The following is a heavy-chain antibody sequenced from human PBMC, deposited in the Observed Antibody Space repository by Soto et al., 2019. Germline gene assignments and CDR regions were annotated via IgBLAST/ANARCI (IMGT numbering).Heavy chain of an antibody. CDR1: EFTFSSYA. CDR2: ISGSGGST. Sequence: EVQLLESGGGLVQPGGSLRLCCAASEFTFSSYAMSWVRQAPGKGLEWVSAISGSGGSTYYADSVKGRFTISRDNSKNTLYLQMNSLRAEDTAVYYCAKSTAGDYNYYFDYWGQGTLVTVSS. CDR3: AKSTAGDYNYYFDY. D-gene: IGHD4-17*01. J-gene: IGHJ4*02. V-gene: IGHV3-23*01.